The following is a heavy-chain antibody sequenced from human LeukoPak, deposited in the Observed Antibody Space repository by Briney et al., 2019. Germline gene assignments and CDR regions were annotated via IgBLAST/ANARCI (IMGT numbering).Heavy chain of an antibody. J-gene: IGHJ4*02. V-gene: IGHV4-30-4*01. CDR3: AGERGEEYSSGWYKRNYFDN. CDR1: GASIRSEGYY. CDR2: INYSGST. Sequence: SQTLTLTCTVSGASIRSEGYYWSWIRQSPGKGLEWLGYINYSGSTYYNPSLESRVAISADMSKNQFSLKLTSVTGADTAVYYCAGERGEEYSSGWYKRNYFDNWGQGIRVTVSS. D-gene: IGHD6-19*01.